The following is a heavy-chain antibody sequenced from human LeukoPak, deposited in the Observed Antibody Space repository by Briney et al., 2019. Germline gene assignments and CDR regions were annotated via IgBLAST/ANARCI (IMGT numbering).Heavy chain of an antibody. D-gene: IGHD3-22*01. V-gene: IGHV4-34*01. CDR2: INHSGST. CDR3: ARGYSDSCGYFEYFHH. Sequence: SETLSLTCAVYGGSFSGYYWSWIRQPPGKGLEWIGEINHSGSTNYNPSLKSRVTISVDTSKNQFSLKLSSVTAADTAVYYCARGYSDSCGYFEYFHHWGQGTLVTVSS. J-gene: IGHJ1*01. CDR1: GGSFSGYY.